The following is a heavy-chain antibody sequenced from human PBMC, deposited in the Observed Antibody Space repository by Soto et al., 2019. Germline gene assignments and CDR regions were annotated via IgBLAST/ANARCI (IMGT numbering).Heavy chain of an antibody. CDR3: VKDGGYCSSATCYSPRNHYFDS. Sequence: GGSLRLSCVASGFSFSDYWMSWVRQAPGKGPEWVANIKFDGSEKQYVDSVRGRFSISRDNFRNPLFLQMNSLRAGDTAIYYCVKDGGYCSSATCYSPRNHYFDSWGQGTLVTVSS. J-gene: IGHJ4*02. V-gene: IGHV3-7*03. CDR2: IKFDGSEK. D-gene: IGHD2-2*01. CDR1: GFSFSDYW.